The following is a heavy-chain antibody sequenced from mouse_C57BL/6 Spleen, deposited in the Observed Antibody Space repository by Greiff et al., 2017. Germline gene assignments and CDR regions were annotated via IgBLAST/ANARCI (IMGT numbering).Heavy chain of an antibody. J-gene: IGHJ1*03. Sequence: QVQLQQPGAELVKPGASVKLSCKASGYTFTSYWMHWVKQRPGQGLEWIGMIHPNSGSTNYNEKFKSKATLTVDKSSSTAYMPLSSLTSEDSAVYYCARSPYDYDGGYFDVWGTGTTVTVSS. CDR3: ARSPYDYDGGYFDV. CDR1: GYTFTSYW. V-gene: IGHV1-64*01. CDR2: IHPNSGST. D-gene: IGHD2-4*01.